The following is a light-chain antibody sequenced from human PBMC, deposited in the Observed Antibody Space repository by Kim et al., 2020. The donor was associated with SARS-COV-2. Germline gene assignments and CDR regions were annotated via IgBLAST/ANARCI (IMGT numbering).Light chain of an antibody. CDR2: DVN. CDR3: CSYAGDYL. CDR1: SSDVGGFNY. Sequence: QSALTQPRSVSGSPGQSVTISCTGTSSDVGGFNYVSWYQQHPGKAPKLIIFDVNQRPSGVPDRFSGSKSGNTASLTVSGLQAEDEADYYCCSYAGDYLFGTGTKVTVL. V-gene: IGLV2-11*01. J-gene: IGLJ1*01.